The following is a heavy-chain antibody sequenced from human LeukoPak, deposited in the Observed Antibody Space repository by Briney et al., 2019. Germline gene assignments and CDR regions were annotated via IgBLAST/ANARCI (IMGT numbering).Heavy chain of an antibody. CDR3: AREGYSSSPGNFDY. D-gene: IGHD6-6*01. V-gene: IGHV1-69*13. CDR2: IIPIFGTA. Sequence: SVKVSCKASGYTFTSYAMNWVRQAPGQGLEWMGGIIPIFGTANYAQKFQGRVTITADESTSTAYMELSSLRSEDTAVYYCAREGYSSSPGNFDYWGQGTLVTVSS. J-gene: IGHJ4*02. CDR1: GYTFTSYA.